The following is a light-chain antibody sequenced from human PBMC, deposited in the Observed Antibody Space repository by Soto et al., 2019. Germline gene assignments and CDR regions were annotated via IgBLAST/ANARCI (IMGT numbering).Light chain of an antibody. CDR1: QSISIS. CDR2: DAS. J-gene: IGKJ1*01. CDR3: QEYNSYSWT. V-gene: IGKV1-5*01. Sequence: DIQMTQSPSTLSASVGDRVTITCRVSQSISISLAWYQQKPGKAPKLLIYDASTLESGVPSRFSGGGSGTEFTLTISSLQPGDFASYYCQEYNSYSWTFGQGTKVDIK.